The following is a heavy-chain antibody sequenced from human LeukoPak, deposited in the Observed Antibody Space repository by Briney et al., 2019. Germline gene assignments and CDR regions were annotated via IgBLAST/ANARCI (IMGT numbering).Heavy chain of an antibody. D-gene: IGHD1-26*01. Sequence: GGSLRLSCAASGFTFSSYAMHWVRQAPGKGLEWVAVISYDGSNKYYADSVKGRFTISRDNSKNTLYLQMNSLRAEDTAVYYCASAYSGSLFWYFDLWGRGTLVTVSS. CDR1: GFTFSSYA. CDR3: ASAYSGSLFWYFDL. CDR2: ISYDGSNK. V-gene: IGHV3-30-3*01. J-gene: IGHJ2*01.